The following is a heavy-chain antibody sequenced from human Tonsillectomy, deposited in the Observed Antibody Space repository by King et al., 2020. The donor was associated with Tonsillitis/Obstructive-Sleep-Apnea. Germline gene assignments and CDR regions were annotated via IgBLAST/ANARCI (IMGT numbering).Heavy chain of an antibody. V-gene: IGHV3-30*01. CDR1: GFTFSRYA. CDR3: ARDRLTLDAFDI. J-gene: IGHJ3*02. Sequence: VQLVESGGGVVQPGRSLRLSCAASGFTFSRYAMHWVRQAPGKGLEWVAVISYDGSNKYYADSVKGRFTISRDNSKNTLYLQMNSLRAEDTAVYYCARDRLTLDAFDIWGQGTMVTVSS. CDR2: ISYDGSNK.